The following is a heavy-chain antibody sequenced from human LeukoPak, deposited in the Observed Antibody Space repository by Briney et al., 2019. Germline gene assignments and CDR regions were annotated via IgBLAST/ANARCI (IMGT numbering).Heavy chain of an antibody. CDR1: GFTFSDYH. CDR2: ISSSSSTI. J-gene: IGHJ3*02. V-gene: IGHV3-11*04. CDR3: ARDDVARSSSAFDI. D-gene: IGHD6-13*01. Sequence: GGSLRLSCTASGFTFSDYHMSWIRQAPGKGLEWVSYISSSSSTIYYADSVKGRFTISRDNAKNSLYLQMNSLRDEGTAVYYCARDDVARSSSAFDIWGQGTMVTVSS.